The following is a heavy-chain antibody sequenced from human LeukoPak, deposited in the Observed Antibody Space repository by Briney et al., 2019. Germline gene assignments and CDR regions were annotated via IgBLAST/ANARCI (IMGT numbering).Heavy chain of an antibody. D-gene: IGHD3-22*01. CDR2: LYPGDSDT. J-gene: IGHJ4*02. CDR1: GYRFTTSW. CDR3: ARLGAIPNGSGSYYYY. Sequence: GESLKISCKGSGYRFTTSWLPSVRQMPGKGLQWLGILYPGDSDTRYSPSFQGQVTISADKSISTAYLQWSSLKASDTAIYYCARLGAIPNGSGSYYYYWGQGTLVTVSS. V-gene: IGHV5-51*01.